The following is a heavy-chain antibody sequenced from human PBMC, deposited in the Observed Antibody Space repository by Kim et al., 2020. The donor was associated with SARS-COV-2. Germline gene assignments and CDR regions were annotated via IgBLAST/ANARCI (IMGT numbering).Heavy chain of an antibody. J-gene: IGHJ4*02. CDR3: ARDVGEGQLGPGFIDY. CDR1: GFTFSSYA. D-gene: IGHD6-13*01. CDR2: ISYDGSNK. Sequence: GGSLRLSCAASGFTFSSYAMHWVRQAPGKGLEWVAVISYDGSNKYYADSVKGRFTISRDNSKNTLYLQMNSLRAEDTAVYYCARDVGEGQLGPGFIDYWGQGTLVTVSS. V-gene: IGHV3-30*04.